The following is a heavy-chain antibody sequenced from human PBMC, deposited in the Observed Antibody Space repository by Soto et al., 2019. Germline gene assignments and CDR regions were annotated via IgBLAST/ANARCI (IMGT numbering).Heavy chain of an antibody. D-gene: IGHD4-4*01. CDR1: GGTFSSYA. CDR3: ARDLFRYSNVPDY. V-gene: IGHV1-69*01. J-gene: IGHJ4*02. Sequence: QVQLVQSGAEVKKPGSSVKVSCKASGGTFSSYAISWVRQAPGQGLEWMGGIIPIFGTANYAQKFQGRVTITADESTSTTYMELSSRRPEDTAVYYCARDLFRYSNVPDYWGQGTLVTVSS. CDR2: IIPIFGTA.